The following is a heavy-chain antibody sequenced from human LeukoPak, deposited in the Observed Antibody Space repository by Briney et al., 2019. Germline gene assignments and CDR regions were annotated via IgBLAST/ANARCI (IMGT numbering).Heavy chain of an antibody. CDR2: ISSSSSSI. D-gene: IGHD3-10*01. J-gene: IGHJ4*02. CDR1: GFTFSSYS. CDR3: ARASGSGRTAFDY. V-gene: IGHV3-48*02. Sequence: PGGSLRLSCAASGFTFSSYSMNWVRQAPGKGLEWVSYISSSSSSIYYADSVKGRFTISRDNAKNSVYLQMNSLRDEDTAVYYCARASGSGRTAFDYWGQGTLVTVSS.